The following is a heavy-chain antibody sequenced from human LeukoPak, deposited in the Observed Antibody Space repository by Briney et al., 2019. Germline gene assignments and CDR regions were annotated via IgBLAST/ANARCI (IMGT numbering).Heavy chain of an antibody. Sequence: VKVSCKASGYTFTGYYMHWVRQAPGQGLEWMGWINPNSGGTNYAQKFQGRVTMTRNTSISTAYMELSSLRSEDTAVYYCARVVGGIAAAGNTLKNGMDVWGQGTTVTVSS. V-gene: IGHV1-2*02. CDR1: GYTFTGYY. D-gene: IGHD6-13*01. CDR2: INPNSGGT. CDR3: ARVVGGIAAAGNTLKNGMDV. J-gene: IGHJ6*02.